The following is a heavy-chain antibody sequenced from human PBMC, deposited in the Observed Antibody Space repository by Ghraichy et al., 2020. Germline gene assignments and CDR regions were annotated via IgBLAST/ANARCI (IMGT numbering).Heavy chain of an antibody. D-gene: IGHD2-15*01. J-gene: IGHJ4*02. V-gene: IGHV2-5*01. Sequence: TLSLTCTFSGFSLSTSGVGVGWIRQPPGKALEWLALIYWNDDKRYSPSLKSRLTITKDTSKNQVVLTMTNMDPVDTATYYCAHRRPSRSLGYCSGGSCYLCPFDYWGQGTLVTVSS. CDR2: IYWNDDK. CDR1: GFSLSTSGVG. CDR3: AHRRPSRSLGYCSGGSCYLCPFDY.